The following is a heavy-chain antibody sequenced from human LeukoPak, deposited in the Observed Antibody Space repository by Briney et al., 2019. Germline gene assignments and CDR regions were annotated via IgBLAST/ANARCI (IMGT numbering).Heavy chain of an antibody. D-gene: IGHD2-8*01. CDR1: GGSFSGYY. J-gene: IGHJ4*02. CDR2: INHSGST. V-gene: IGHV4-34*01. Sequence: SETLSLTCAVYGGSFSGYYWSWIRQPPEKGLEWIGEINHSGSTNYNPSLKSRVTISVDTSKNQFSLKLSSVTAADTAVYYCAREVLYCTNGVCYTASLDYWGQGTLVTVSS. CDR3: AREVLYCTNGVCYTASLDY.